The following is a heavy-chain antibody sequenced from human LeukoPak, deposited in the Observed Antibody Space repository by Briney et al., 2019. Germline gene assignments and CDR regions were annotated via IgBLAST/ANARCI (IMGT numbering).Heavy chain of an antibody. CDR3: ARDNDIVVVVAASHDAFDI. D-gene: IGHD2-15*01. V-gene: IGHV1-2*02. CDR1: GYTFTGYY. CDR2: INPNSGGT. Sequence: VASVKVSCKASGYTFTGYYMHWVRQAPGQGPEWMGWINPNSGGTSYAQKFQGRVTMTRDTSISTAYMELSRLRSDDTAVYYCARDNDIVVVVAASHDAFDIWGQGTMVTVSS. J-gene: IGHJ3*02.